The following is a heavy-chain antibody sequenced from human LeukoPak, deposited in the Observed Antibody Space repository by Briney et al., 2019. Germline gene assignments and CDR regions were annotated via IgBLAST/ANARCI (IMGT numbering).Heavy chain of an antibody. V-gene: IGHV3-30*03. Sequence: GSLRLSCAASGFTFNSYGMHWVRQAPGKGLEWLAVISFDGSNKYFADSVEGRLVVSRDNSNNTLYLHMNTLRPDDTAIYYCAAYHASGTFGYFQHWGQGTLVTVSS. D-gene: IGHD1-7*01. CDR1: GFTFNSYG. CDR3: AAYHASGTFGYFQH. J-gene: IGHJ1*01. CDR2: ISFDGSNK.